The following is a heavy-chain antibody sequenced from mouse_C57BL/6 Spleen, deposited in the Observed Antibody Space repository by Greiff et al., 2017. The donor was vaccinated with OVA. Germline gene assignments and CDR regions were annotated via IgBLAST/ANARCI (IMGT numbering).Heavy chain of an antibody. Sequence: EVKLVESGGGLVQPGGSMKLSCVASGFTFSNYWMNWVRQSPEKGLEWVAQIRLKYDNYATNYAESVKGRFTIARDDSKSSVYLQMNNLSAEDTGIYYCTGISFDYWGQGTTLTVSS. CDR3: TGISFDY. V-gene: IGHV6-3*01. CDR1: GFTFSNYW. J-gene: IGHJ2*01. CDR2: IRLKYDNYAT.